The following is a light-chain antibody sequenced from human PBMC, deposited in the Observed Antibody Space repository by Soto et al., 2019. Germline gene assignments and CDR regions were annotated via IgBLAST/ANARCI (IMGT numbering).Light chain of an antibody. J-gene: IGKJ1*01. V-gene: IGKV1-12*01. Sequence: DIQMTHSPSSESAAVGYIVTITCRASQDIGTWLAWYQQKPGKAPSLLIYAASSLQSGVPSRFSGSGSGTDFTLTINSLQPEDIATYYCQQTNSFPRTFGQGTKVDIK. CDR1: QDIGTW. CDR2: AAS. CDR3: QQTNSFPRT.